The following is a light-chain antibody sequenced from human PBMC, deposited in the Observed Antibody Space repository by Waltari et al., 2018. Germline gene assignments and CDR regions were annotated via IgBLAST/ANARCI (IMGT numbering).Light chain of an antibody. Sequence: EILLTQSPGTLSLSQGDGATLSCRASQSVGRSLAWYQQKPGQPPRLLIFGTSNRATGIPDRFSGGGSGTDFSLTITRLEPEDVAVYYCQHYVSLPVTFGQGTKVEIK. CDR1: QSVGRS. CDR3: QHYVSLPVT. V-gene: IGKV3-20*01. J-gene: IGKJ1*01. CDR2: GTS.